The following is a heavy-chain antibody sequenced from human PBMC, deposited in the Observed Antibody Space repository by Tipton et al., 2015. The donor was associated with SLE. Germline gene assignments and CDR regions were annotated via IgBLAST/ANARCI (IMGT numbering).Heavy chain of an antibody. D-gene: IGHD2-2*01. J-gene: IGHJ3*02. V-gene: IGHV4-61*02. CDR3: ARDRYCSSTSCQKLAFDI. CDR1: GGSISSGSYY. CDR2: IYTSGST. Sequence: TLSLTCTVSGGSISSGSYYWSWIRQPAGKGLEWIGRIYTSGSTNYNPSLKSRVTISVDTSKNQFSLKLSSVTAADTAVYYCARDRYCSSTSCQKLAFDIWGQGTMVTVSS.